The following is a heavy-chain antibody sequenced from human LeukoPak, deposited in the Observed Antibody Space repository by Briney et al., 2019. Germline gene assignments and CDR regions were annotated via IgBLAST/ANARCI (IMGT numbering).Heavy chain of an antibody. V-gene: IGHV4-59*01. CDR1: GGSISSNY. J-gene: IGHJ4*02. Sequence: KPSETLSLTCTVSGGSISSNYWSWIRQPPGKGLEWIGYIYYSGSTNYNPSLKSRVTISVDTSKNQFSLKLSSVTAADTAVYYCARVRSRDGYLYFDYWGQGTLVTVSS. CDR3: ARVRSRDGYLYFDY. CDR2: IYYSGST. D-gene: IGHD5-24*01.